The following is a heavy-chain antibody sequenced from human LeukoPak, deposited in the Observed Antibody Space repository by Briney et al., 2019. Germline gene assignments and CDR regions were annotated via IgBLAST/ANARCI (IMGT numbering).Heavy chain of an antibody. Sequence: SETLSLTCTVSGGSISPYYWAWFRQPPGQGLKYIGDIYHTGTTSYSPSLQSRVTISLDTSKNQFSLRLSSVTAADAAIYYCARLRAYKTTHLYYFDYWGQGTLVTVSS. CDR3: ARLRAYKTTHLYYFDY. CDR1: GGSISPYY. V-gene: IGHV4-59*08. CDR2: IYHTGTT. J-gene: IGHJ4*02. D-gene: IGHD3-16*01.